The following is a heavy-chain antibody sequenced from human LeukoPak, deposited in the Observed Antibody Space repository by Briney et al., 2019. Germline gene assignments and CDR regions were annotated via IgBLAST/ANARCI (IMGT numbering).Heavy chain of an antibody. J-gene: IGHJ6*04. D-gene: IGHD2-2*01. Sequence: ALVKVSCKASGYTFTSYYMHWVRQAPGQGLEWMGIINPSGGSTSYAQKFQGRVTMTRDTSTSTVYMELSSLRSEDTAVYYCARDSTMTDGMDVWGKGTTVTVSS. CDR1: GYTFTSYY. CDR3: ARDSTMTDGMDV. CDR2: INPSGGST. V-gene: IGHV1-46*01.